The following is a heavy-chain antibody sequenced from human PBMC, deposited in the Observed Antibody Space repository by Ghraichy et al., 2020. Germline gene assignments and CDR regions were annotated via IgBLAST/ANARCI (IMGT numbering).Heavy chain of an antibody. CDR3: ARGSMVVRFYYYDGMDV. Sequence: GGSLRLSCVGSGFTLSNYGMNWVRQSPGKGLEWVSYITSRSSRIFYADSVKGRFTVSRDSAKNSLSLQMNSLRDEDTAVYYCARGSMVVRFYYYDGMDVWGQGTTATVSS. D-gene: IGHD2-15*01. CDR2: ITSRSSRI. CDR1: GFTLSNYG. J-gene: IGHJ6*02. V-gene: IGHV3-48*02.